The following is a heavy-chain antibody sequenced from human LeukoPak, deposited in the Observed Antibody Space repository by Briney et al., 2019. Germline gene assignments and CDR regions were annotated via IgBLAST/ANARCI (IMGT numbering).Heavy chain of an antibody. CDR1: GYTFTGYY. Sequence: GASVKVSCKASGYTFTGYYMHWVRQAPGQGLEWVGWINPNSGGTNYAQKFQGWVTMTRDTSISTAYMELSRLRSDDTAVYYCARDPPSGQLEETYFDYWGQGTLVTVSS. CDR2: INPNSGGT. J-gene: IGHJ4*02. D-gene: IGHD1-1*01. CDR3: ARDPPSGQLEETYFDY. V-gene: IGHV1-2*04.